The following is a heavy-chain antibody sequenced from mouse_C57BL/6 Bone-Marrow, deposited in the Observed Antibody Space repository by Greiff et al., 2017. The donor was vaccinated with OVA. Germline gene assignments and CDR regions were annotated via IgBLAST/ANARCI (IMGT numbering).Heavy chain of an antibody. J-gene: IGHJ1*03. CDR1: GFNITDYY. CDR3: ARGDSPYYDYGGWYFDV. Sequence: VQLKESGAELVKPGASVKLSCTASGFNITDYYMHWVKQRTEQGLEWIGRIDPEAGETKYDPKFKGKATITADTSSNTAYLQLSSLTSEDTAVYYCARGDSPYYDYGGWYFDVWGTGTTVTVSS. D-gene: IGHD2-4*01. CDR2: IDPEAGET. V-gene: IGHV14-2*01.